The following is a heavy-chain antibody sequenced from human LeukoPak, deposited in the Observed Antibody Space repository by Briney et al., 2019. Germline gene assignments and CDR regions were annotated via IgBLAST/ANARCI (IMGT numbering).Heavy chain of an antibody. CDR1: GFTFSSYA. CDR3: ARGQTYYYDSSGYYYDNYYGMDV. D-gene: IGHD3-22*01. CDR2: ISYDGSNK. V-gene: IGHV3-30-3*01. Sequence: PGGSLRLSCAASGFTFSSYAMHWVRQAPGKGLEWVAVISYDGSNKYYADSVKGRFTISRDNSKNTLYLQMNSLRAEDTAVYYCARGQTYYYDSSGYYYDNYYGMDVWGQGTTVTVSS. J-gene: IGHJ6*02.